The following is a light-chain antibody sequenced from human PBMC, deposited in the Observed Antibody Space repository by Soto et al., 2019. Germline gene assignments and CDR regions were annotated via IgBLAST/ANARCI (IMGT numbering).Light chain of an antibody. CDR3: QQSYSPTRP. CDR2: DAS. Sequence: DIQMTRSPSSLSASVGDRVTITCQASQDISNYLNWYQQKPGKAPKLLIYDASNLETGVPSRFSGSGSGTDFTLTISSLQPEDFATYSRQQSYSPTRPFGQGSKA. V-gene: IGKV1-33*01. CDR1: QDISNY. J-gene: IGKJ1*01.